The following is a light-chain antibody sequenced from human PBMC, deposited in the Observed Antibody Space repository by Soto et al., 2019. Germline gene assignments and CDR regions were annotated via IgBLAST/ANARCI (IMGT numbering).Light chain of an antibody. CDR1: QSISSH. J-gene: IGKJ4*01. V-gene: IGKV3-11*01. CDR3: QQRSNWPPLT. CDR2: DVS. Sequence: EIVLTQSPATLSLSPGERATLSCRASQSISSHLAWFQQKVGQAPRLLIYDVSNRATGIPARFSGSGSGTDFTLTISSLEPEDFAVYYCQQRSNWPPLTFGGGTKVEIK.